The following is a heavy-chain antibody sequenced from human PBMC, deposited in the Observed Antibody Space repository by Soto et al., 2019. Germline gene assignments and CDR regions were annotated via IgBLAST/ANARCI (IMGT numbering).Heavy chain of an antibody. CDR3: AKSGAKYYDILTGYYS. CDR2: MSYDGTNK. D-gene: IGHD3-9*01. V-gene: IGHV3-30*18. Sequence: QVQLVESGGGVVQPGRSLRLSCAASGFTFSDYNMHWVRQAPGKGLEWVAMMSYDGTNKFYADSVKGRFTISRDNSKNTLSLQMNSLRVDDTAMYYCAKSGAKYYDILTGYYSWGQGTLVTVSS. CDR1: GFTFSDYN. J-gene: IGHJ4*02.